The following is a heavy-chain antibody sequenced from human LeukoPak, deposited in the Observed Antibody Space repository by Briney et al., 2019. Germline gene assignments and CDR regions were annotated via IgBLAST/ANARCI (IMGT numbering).Heavy chain of an antibody. CDR2: ISSSSSTI. V-gene: IGHV3-48*01. CDR1: GFTFSSYS. CDR3: AREPYSYGFDY. J-gene: IGHJ4*02. Sequence: GGSLRLSCAASGFTFSSYSMNWVRQAPGKGLEWVSYISSSSSTIYYADSVKGRFTISRDNAKNSLYLQMNSLRAEDTAVYYCAREPYSYGFDYWGQGTLVTVSS. D-gene: IGHD5-18*01.